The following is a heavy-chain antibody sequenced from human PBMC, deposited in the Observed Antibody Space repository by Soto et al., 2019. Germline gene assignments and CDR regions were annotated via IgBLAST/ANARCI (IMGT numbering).Heavy chain of an antibody. CDR3: ARSSGWYYGDY. D-gene: IGHD3-22*01. CDR2: INAGNGNT. CDR1: GYTFTSYG. J-gene: IGHJ4*02. Sequence: QVQLVQSGAEVKKPGASVKVSCKASGYTFTSYGIHWVRQAPGQRLEWMGWINAGNGNTKYSQKFQGRVTITRDTSASTAYMELSSLRSEDTAVYYCARSSGWYYGDYWGQGTRVTVSS. V-gene: IGHV1-3*01.